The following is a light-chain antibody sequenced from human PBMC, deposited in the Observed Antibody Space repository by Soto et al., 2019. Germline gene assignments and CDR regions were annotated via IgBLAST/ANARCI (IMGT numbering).Light chain of an antibody. J-gene: IGKJ5*01. CDR1: HGFSTY. Sequence: IQLPPAPSSLSASVGDRVTITCRGSHGFSTYLAWYLQKPGEAPKLLIYAAFTLQSGVPSRFSGSGSGTDFTLTISSLQTEDFATYHCEKLNSYQITFGQGTRLEI. CDR2: AAF. CDR3: EKLNSYQIT. V-gene: IGKV1-9*01.